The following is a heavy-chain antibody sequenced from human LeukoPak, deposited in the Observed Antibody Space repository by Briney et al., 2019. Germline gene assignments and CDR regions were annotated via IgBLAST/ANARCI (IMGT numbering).Heavy chain of an antibody. CDR3: ARDQSVGAYFDY. J-gene: IGHJ4*02. Sequence: SETLSLTCTVSGGSISSYYWSWIRQPAGKGLEWIGRIYTSGSTNYNPSLKRRVTISVDTSKNQFSLKLSSVTAADTAVYYCARDQSVGAYFDYWGQGTLVTVSS. CDR1: GGSISSYY. V-gene: IGHV4-4*07. CDR2: IYTSGST. D-gene: IGHD1-26*01.